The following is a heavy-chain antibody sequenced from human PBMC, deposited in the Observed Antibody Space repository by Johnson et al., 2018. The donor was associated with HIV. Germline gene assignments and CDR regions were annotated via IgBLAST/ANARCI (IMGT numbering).Heavy chain of an antibody. J-gene: IGHJ3*02. Sequence: QVQLVESGGGLVKPGGSLRLSCAASGFSFSDYYMTWIRQAPGKGLEWVSYISSSGGTKYYADSLKGRFTISRDNAKNSLYLQMNSLRVEDTAVYYRAVLTTGGLRVGNFDIWGQGTMVTVSS. V-gene: IGHV3-11*04. CDR1: GFSFSDYY. CDR3: AVLTTGGLRVGNFDI. CDR2: ISSSGGTK. D-gene: IGHD1-1*01.